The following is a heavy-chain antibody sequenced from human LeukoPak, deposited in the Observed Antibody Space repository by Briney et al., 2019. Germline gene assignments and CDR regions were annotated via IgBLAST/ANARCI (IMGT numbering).Heavy chain of an antibody. Sequence: SETLSLTCTVSGGSISSYYWSWIRQPPGKGLAWIAYIYYSGSASYKPSLKSRVTMSLDTSKNQFSLKLSSVTAADTAVYYCARSDPGYSYGYFDYWGQGTLVTVSS. CDR1: GGSISSYY. V-gene: IGHV4-59*01. D-gene: IGHD5-18*01. CDR2: IYYSGSA. J-gene: IGHJ4*02. CDR3: ARSDPGYSYGYFDY.